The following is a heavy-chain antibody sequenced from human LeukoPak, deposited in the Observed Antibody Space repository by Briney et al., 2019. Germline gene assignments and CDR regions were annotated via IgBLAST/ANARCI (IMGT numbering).Heavy chain of an antibody. Sequence: GGSLRLSCAASGFTFSSYSMNWVRQAPGKGLVWVSRINSDGSWTSYADSVKGRFTISKDNAKNTVYLQMNNLRAEDTAVYYCVSFYETYWGRGTLVTVSS. CDR2: INSDGSWT. J-gene: IGHJ4*02. CDR1: GFTFSSYS. V-gene: IGHV3-74*01. CDR3: VSFYETY. D-gene: IGHD2-2*01.